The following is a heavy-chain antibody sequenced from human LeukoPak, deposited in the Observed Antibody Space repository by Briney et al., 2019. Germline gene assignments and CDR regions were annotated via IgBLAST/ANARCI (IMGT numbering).Heavy chain of an antibody. CDR3: ARTLLWLYYMDV. J-gene: IGHJ6*03. D-gene: IGHD2-21*01. V-gene: IGHV1-8*01. Sequence: GASVKVSCKASGYTFTSYDINWVRQATGQGLEWMGWMNPNSGNTGYAQKFQGRVTITADKSTSTAYMELSSLRSEDTAVYYCARTLLWLYYMDVWGKGTTVTVSS. CDR2: MNPNSGNT. CDR1: GYTFTSYD.